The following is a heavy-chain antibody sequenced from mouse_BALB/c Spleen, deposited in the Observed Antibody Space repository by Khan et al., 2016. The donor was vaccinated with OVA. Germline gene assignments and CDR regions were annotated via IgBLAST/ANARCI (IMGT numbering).Heavy chain of an antibody. J-gene: IGHJ3*01. CDR3: ARSGYDDGRGALFAD. V-gene: IGHV2-2*02. CDR1: GFSLSNYS. Sequence: QVQLKESGPGLVQPSQSLSITCTVSGFSLSNYSVHWVRQSPGKGLEWLGVIWSAGSTDYNAAFISRLTISKDNSRSQVFFKMNSLQPNDTAIYYCARSGYDDGRGALFADWGQGTLVTVSA. CDR2: IWSAGST. D-gene: IGHD2-4*01.